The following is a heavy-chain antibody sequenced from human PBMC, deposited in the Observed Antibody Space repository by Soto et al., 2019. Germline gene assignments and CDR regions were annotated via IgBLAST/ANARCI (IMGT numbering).Heavy chain of an antibody. CDR3: ARRPPPGLYYYGMDV. V-gene: IGHV1-2*02. J-gene: IGHJ6*02. D-gene: IGHD6-6*01. CDR1: GYTFTGNY. CDR2: INPNSGGT. Sequence: QVQLVQSGAEVKKPGASVKVSCKASGYTFTGNYMHWVRQAPGQGLEWMGWINPNSGGTNYAQKFQGRVTMTRGTPIRSVYVELSRLRSDDTAGYYGARRPPPGLYYYGMDVWGQGTTVTVSS.